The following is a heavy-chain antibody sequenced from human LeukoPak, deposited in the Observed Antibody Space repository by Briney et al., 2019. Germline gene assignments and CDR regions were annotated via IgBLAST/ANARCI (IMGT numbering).Heavy chain of an antibody. J-gene: IGHJ6*03. CDR3: ARSEQFPYYMDV. V-gene: IGHV1-2*02. CDR2: IYPNSGGT. D-gene: IGHD6-19*01. Sequence: ASVKVSCKAFAYTFTGYYMHWVRQAPGQGLEWMGWIYPNSGGTNYAQKFQGRVTMTRDTSISTAYMELSRLRSDDTAVYYCARSEQFPYYMDVWGKGTTVTVSS. CDR1: AYTFTGYY.